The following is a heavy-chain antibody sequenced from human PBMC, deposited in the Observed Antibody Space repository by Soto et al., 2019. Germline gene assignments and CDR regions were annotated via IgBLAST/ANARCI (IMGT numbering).Heavy chain of an antibody. CDR3: ARVPTIAARPSQFDY. D-gene: IGHD6-6*01. Sequence: SETLSLTCTVSGGSISSGDYYWSWIRQPPGKGLEWIGYIYYSGSTYYNPSLKSRVTISVDTSKNQFSLKLSSVTAADTAVYYCARVPTIAARPSQFDYWGQGTLVTVSS. CDR1: GGSISSGDYY. J-gene: IGHJ4*02. V-gene: IGHV4-30-4*01. CDR2: IYYSGST.